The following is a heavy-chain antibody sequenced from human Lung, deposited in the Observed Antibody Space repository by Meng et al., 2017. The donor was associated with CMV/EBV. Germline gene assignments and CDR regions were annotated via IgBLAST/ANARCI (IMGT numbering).Heavy chain of an antibody. V-gene: IGHV3-21*01. J-gene: IGHJ6*02. Sequence: GESLKISCAASGFTFSSYSMNWVRQAPGKGLEWVSSISSSSSYVYYADSVKGRFTISRDNAKNSLYLQMNSLRAEDTAVYYCARVQQHHGPYYYGMDVWGQGXTVTVSS. CDR1: GFTFSSYS. CDR2: ISSSSSYV. CDR3: ARVQQHHGPYYYGMDV. D-gene: IGHD6-13*01.